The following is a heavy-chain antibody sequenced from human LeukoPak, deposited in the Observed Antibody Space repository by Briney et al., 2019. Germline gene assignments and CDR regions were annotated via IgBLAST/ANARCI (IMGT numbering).Heavy chain of an antibody. V-gene: IGHV4-59*12. CDR1: GGSISSYY. CDR3: ARVAYSSSWYGGWFDP. Sequence: EPSETLSLTCTVSGGSISSYYWSWIRQPPGKGLEWIGYIYYSGSTNYNPSLKSRVTISVDTSKNQFSLKLSSVTAADTAVYYCARVAYSSSWYGGWFDPWGQGTLVTVSS. D-gene: IGHD6-13*01. J-gene: IGHJ5*02. CDR2: IYYSGST.